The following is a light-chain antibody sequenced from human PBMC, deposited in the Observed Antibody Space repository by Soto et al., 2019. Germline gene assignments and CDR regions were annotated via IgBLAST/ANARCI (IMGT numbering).Light chain of an antibody. V-gene: IGKV1D-13*01. CDR2: VAS. CDR1: QRISSA. CDR3: QHFNNSPIT. J-gene: IGKJ5*01. Sequence: HVTQSPSSLSASVGYIFTITCRASQRISSALAWYQQKPGKAAKLLLYVASSLASGVPSRFSGSGSGTDFTLTTINLQPEDFATYYFQHFNNSPITFGQGTRREIK.